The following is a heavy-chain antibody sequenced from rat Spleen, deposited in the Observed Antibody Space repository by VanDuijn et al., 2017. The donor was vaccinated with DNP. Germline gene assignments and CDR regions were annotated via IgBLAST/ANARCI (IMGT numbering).Heavy chain of an antibody. CDR1: GFTFSHYH. Sequence: EVQLVESGGDLVQPGRSMKLSCATSGFTFSHYHMAWVRQAPTKGLEWVATISYDGSRTYYGDSVKGRFTISRDNAKSTLYLQMDSLRSEDTATYYCARHDGTEGIDFDYWGQGVMVTVSS. V-gene: IGHV5-22*01. J-gene: IGHJ2*01. D-gene: IGHD1-11*01. CDR3: ARHDGTEGIDFDY. CDR2: ISYDGSRT.